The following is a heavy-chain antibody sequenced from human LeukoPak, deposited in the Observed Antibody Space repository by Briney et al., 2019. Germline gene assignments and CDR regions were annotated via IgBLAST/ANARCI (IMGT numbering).Heavy chain of an antibody. CDR1: GFTFSSYA. J-gene: IGHJ6*02. CDR3: AKGGVPYCSSTSCYDHYYYGMDV. V-gene: IGHV3-23*01. Sequence: GGSLRLSCVASGFTFSSYAMSWVRQAPGKGLEWVSAISGSGGSTYYADSVKGRFTISRDNSKNTLYLQMNSLRAEDTAVYYCAKGGVPYCSSTSCYDHYYYGMDVWGQGTTVTVSS. CDR2: ISGSGGST. D-gene: IGHD2-2*01.